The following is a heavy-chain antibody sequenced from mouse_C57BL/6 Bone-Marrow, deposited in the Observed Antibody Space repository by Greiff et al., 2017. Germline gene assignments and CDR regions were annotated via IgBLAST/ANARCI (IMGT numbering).Heavy chain of an antibody. D-gene: IGHD1-1*01. CDR1: GYAFSSSW. CDR2: IYPGDGDT. J-gene: IGHJ4*01. Sequence: QVQLQQPGAELVKPGASVKISCKASGYAFSSSWMNWVKQRPGKGLEWIGRIYPGDGDTNYNGKFKGKATLTADKSSSTAYMQLSSLTSEDSAVYFCARGAFITTMDYWGQGTSVTVSS. V-gene: IGHV1-82*01. CDR3: ARGAFITTMDY.